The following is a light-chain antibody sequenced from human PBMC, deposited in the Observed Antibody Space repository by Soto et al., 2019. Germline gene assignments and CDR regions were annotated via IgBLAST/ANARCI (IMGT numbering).Light chain of an antibody. CDR1: QSISSN. CDR3: QQYNNWPFT. V-gene: IGKV3-15*01. CDR2: GAS. Sequence: EIVMTQSPATLSVSPGERATLSCRASQSISSNLAWYQQKPGQAPRLLIYGASTRATGIPATFSGSGSGTEFTLTISSLQSEDFAVYYCQQYNNWPFTFGQGTKVDIK. J-gene: IGKJ1*01.